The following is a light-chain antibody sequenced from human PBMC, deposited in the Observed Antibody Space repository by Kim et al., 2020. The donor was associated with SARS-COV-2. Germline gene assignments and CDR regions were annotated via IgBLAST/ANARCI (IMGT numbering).Light chain of an antibody. CDR2: GKN. CDR1: SLRSYY. J-gene: IGLJ3*02. V-gene: IGLV3-19*01. CDR3: NSRDSNDNVV. Sequence: VPLGQTVRITSQGDSLRSYYATWYQQKPGQAPIVVIYGKNNRPSGIPDRFSGSSSGNTASLTITGTQAGDEADYYCNSRDSNDNVVFGGGTQLTVL.